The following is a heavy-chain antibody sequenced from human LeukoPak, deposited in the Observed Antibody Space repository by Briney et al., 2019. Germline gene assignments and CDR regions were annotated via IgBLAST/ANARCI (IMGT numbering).Heavy chain of an antibody. Sequence: PSETLSLTCTVSGASITTYYWSWIRQLPGKGLEWIGYIYFTGSTKYNPSLNSRVTMSVATSKSQFSLKVDSVTAADTAVYYCAAGLLDCSGGRCHFEHWGQGAQVTVSS. J-gene: IGHJ4*02. CDR2: IYFTGST. CDR1: GASITTYY. D-gene: IGHD2-15*01. CDR3: AAGLLDCSGGRCHFEH. V-gene: IGHV4-59*01.